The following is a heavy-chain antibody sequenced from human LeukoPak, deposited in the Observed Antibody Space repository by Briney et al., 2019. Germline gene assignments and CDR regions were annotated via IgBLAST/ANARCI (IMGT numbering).Heavy chain of an antibody. D-gene: IGHD6-13*01. CDR3: ARKIGGSSWNFDY. CDR1: GGSISSYY. V-gene: IGHV4-59*01. CDR2: IYYSGST. J-gene: IGHJ4*02. Sequence: SETLSLTCTVSGGSISSYYWSWIRQPPGKGLEWIGYIYYSGSTNCNPSLKSRVTISVDTSKNQFSLKLSSVTAADTAVYYCARKIGGSSWNFDYWGQGTLVTVSS.